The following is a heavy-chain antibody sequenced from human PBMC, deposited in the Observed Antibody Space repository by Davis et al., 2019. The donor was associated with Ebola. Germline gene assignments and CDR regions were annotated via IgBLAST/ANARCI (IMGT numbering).Heavy chain of an antibody. CDR1: GFTFSSYW. CDR3: AKDRGSYSSTWLDY. V-gene: IGHV3-74*01. CDR2: INSDGSST. Sequence: HTGGSLRLSCAASGFTFSSYWMHWVRQAPGKGLVWVSRINSDGSSTSYADSVKGRFTISRDNAKNTLYLQMDSLRSEDTAVYFCAKDRGSYSSTWLDYWGQGTLVTVSS. D-gene: IGHD6-13*01. J-gene: IGHJ4*02.